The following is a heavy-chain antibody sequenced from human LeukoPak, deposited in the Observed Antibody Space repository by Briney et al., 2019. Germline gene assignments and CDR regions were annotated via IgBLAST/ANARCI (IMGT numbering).Heavy chain of an antibody. CDR1: GYSFTSYC. V-gene: IGHV5-51*01. CDR2: IYPGDSGP. D-gene: IGHD1-26*01. J-gene: IGHJ3*01. CDR3: GMSGDRVPLQDDVFDV. Sequence: GEALKISCKVSGYSFTSYCIGWVRQMPGKGLEWMGLIYPGDSGPTYNPSFQGQVTRAVDNSSNTPHLKWSSLEASDTAMYYCGMSGDRVPLQDDVFDVWGQGTMVTVST.